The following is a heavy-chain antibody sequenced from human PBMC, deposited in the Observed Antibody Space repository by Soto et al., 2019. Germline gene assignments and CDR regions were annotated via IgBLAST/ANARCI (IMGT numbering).Heavy chain of an antibody. D-gene: IGHD2-15*01. V-gene: IGHV1-69*13. J-gene: IGHJ6*02. CDR2: IIPIFGTA. CDR3: ARDFRVVVAAPYGMDV. CDR1: GGTFSSYA. Sequence: SVKVSCKASGGTFSSYAISWVRQAPGQGLEWMGGIIPIFGTANYAQKFQGRVTITADESTSTAYMELSSLRSEDTAVYYCARDFRVVVAAPYGMDVWGQGTTVTVSS.